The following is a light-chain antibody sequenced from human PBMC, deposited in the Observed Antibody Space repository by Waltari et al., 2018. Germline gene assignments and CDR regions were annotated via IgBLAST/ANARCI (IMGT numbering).Light chain of an antibody. CDR1: QSISGC. J-gene: IGKJ4*01. V-gene: IGKV1-5*01. Sequence: DIQMTQSPSTLSASVGDRVTITCRASQSISGCLAWYQQKPGKAPNLLIYAASSLQSGVPSKFSGSGSGTDFTLTISSLQPEDFATYYCQQYNSYPHTFGGGTKVEIK. CDR3: QQYNSYPHT. CDR2: AAS.